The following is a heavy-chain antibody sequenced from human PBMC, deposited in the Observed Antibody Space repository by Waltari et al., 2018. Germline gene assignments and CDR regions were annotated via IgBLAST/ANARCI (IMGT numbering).Heavy chain of an antibody. Sequence: QLQLQESGPGLVKPSVPLSLTCIVSGRSLNISVNYWGWIRQPPGRRLEWIGSIHYSGSSYFNPSLKSRVSISVDTSKNQFSLRLRSVIAADTAVYYCATMWGTFGGVLVRNNWFDPWGQGTLVTVSS. J-gene: IGHJ5*02. V-gene: IGHV4-39*01. D-gene: IGHD3-16*02. CDR1: GRSLNISVNY. CDR2: IHYSGSS. CDR3: ATMWGTFGGVLVRNNWFDP.